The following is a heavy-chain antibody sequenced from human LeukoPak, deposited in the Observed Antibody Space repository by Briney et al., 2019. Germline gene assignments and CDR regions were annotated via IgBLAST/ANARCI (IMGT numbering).Heavy chain of an antibody. V-gene: IGHV3-23*01. CDR3: AKGHCCSTICYYHYFMDV. CDR1: GFTFSSYA. D-gene: IGHD2-2*01. Sequence: GGSLRLSCAASGFTFSSYAMTWVRQAPGKGLEWVSSITDTGVKTYYADSVKGRFAISRDNSKNTLDLQMNSLRAEDTAVYFCAKGHCCSTICYYHYFMDVWGKGTKVTVPS. J-gene: IGHJ6*03. CDR2: ITDTGVKT.